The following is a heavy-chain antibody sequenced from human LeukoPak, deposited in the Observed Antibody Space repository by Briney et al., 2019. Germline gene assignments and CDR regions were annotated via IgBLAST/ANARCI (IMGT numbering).Heavy chain of an antibody. V-gene: IGHV4-34*01. CDR2: INHSGST. CDR1: GGSFSTYY. D-gene: IGHD3-10*01. CDR3: ARGRLHYGSGSYYRYFDY. Sequence: PSETLSLTCAVYGGSFSTYYLSWIRQPPGKGLEWIGEINHSGSTNYNPSLKSRVTISVDTSKNQFSLKLSSVTAADTAVYYCARGRLHYGSGSYYRYFDYWGQGTLVTVSS. J-gene: IGHJ4*02.